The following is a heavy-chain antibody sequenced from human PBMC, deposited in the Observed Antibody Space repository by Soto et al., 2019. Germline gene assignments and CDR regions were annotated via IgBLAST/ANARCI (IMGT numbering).Heavy chain of an antibody. Sequence: PSETLSLTCTVSGGSISSGGYYWSWIRQHPGKGLEWIGYIYYSGSTYYNPSLKSRVTISVDTSKNQFSLKLSSVTAADTAVYYCARAPTRSRTPYYDILTGYHLNNWFGPWGQGTLVTVSS. CDR3: ARAPTRSRTPYYDILTGYHLNNWFGP. CDR2: IYYSGST. D-gene: IGHD3-9*01. J-gene: IGHJ5*02. V-gene: IGHV4-31*03. CDR1: GGSISSGGYY.